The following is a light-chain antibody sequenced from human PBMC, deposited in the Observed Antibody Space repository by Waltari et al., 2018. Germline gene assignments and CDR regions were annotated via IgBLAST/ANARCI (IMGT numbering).Light chain of an antibody. J-gene: IGKJ4*01. CDR3: QQYDGSVVT. CDR1: PTITGSW. V-gene: IGKV3-20*01. CDR2: GAS. Sequence: DIVLTQSPGTLSVSPGEIVPVSCRAMPTITGSWLTWYHQKPVQAPRLSIYGASNRAPGIPDRFSGSGSGTDFTLTISRLEPEDSAVYYCQQYDGSVVTFGGGTKVEIK.